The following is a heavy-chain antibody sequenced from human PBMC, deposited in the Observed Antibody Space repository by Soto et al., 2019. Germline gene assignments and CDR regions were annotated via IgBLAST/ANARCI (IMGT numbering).Heavy chain of an antibody. CDR2: FDPEDGET. V-gene: IGHV1-24*01. CDR3: ATSIHRTDSIRFLEWLPIGNWFDP. D-gene: IGHD3-3*01. CDR1: GYTLTELS. Sequence: GASVKVSCKVSGYTLTELSMHWVRQAPGKGLEWMGGFDPEDGETIYAQKFQGRVTMTEDTSTDTAYMELSSLRSEDTAVYYCATSIHRTDSIRFLEWLPIGNWFDPWGQGTLVTVSS. J-gene: IGHJ5*02.